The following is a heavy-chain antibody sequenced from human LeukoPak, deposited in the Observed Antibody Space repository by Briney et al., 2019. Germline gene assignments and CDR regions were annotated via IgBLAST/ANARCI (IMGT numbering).Heavy chain of an antibody. V-gene: IGHV4-59*01. Sequence: PSETLSLTCTVSGGSISSYYWSWIRQPPGKGLEWIGYIYYSGSTNYNPSLKSRVTISVDTSKNQFSLKLSSVTAADTAAYYCARDYPFDPWGQGTLVTVSS. CDR1: GGSISSYY. J-gene: IGHJ5*02. CDR3: ARDYPFDP. CDR2: IYYSGST.